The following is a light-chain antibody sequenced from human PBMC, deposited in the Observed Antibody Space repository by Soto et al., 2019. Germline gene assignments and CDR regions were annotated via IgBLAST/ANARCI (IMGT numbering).Light chain of an antibody. CDR3: QQYGSSPPYT. Sequence: EIVLTQSPGTLSLSPGERATLSCRASQSVSSSYLAWYQQKPGQAPRLLIYGASSMATGIPDRFRGSGSGTDFTPNISRLEPEDFAAYYCQQYGSSPPYTFGQGTKLEIK. CDR2: GAS. CDR1: QSVSSSY. J-gene: IGKJ2*01. V-gene: IGKV3-20*01.